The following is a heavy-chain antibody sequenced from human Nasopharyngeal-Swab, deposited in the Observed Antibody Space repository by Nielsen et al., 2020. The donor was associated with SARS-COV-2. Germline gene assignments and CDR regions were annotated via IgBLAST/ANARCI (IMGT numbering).Heavy chain of an antibody. CDR1: GASVSSNSAA. CDR3: ARGGGYSSSWYVFDY. Sequence: SETLSLTCALYGASVSSNSAAWNWIRQSPSRGLEWLGRTYYRSKWYNDYAVSVKSRITINPDTSKNQFSLQLNSVTPEDTAVYYCARGGGYSSSWYVFDYWGQGTLVTVSS. V-gene: IGHV6-1*01. D-gene: IGHD6-13*01. J-gene: IGHJ4*02. CDR2: TYYRSKWYN.